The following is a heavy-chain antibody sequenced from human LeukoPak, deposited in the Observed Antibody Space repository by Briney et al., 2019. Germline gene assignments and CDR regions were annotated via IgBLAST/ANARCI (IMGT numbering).Heavy chain of an antibody. CDR3: ARRSWSFDY. D-gene: IGHD6-13*01. V-gene: IGHV3-48*04. CDR2: ISSSGSTI. Sequence: PGGSLRLSCAASGFTFSSYSMNWVRQAPGKGLEWVSYISSSGSTIYYADSVKGRFTISRDNAKNSLYLQMNSLRAEDAAVYYCARRSWSFDYWGQGTLVTVSS. J-gene: IGHJ4*02. CDR1: GFTFSSYS.